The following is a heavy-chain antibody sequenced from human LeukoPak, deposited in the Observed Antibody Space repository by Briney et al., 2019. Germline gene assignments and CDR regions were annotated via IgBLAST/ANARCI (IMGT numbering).Heavy chain of an antibody. J-gene: IGHJ4*02. V-gene: IGHV4-59*08. CDR1: GGSISRYY. CDR2: ISYSGST. Sequence: PSETLSLTCTVSGGSISRYYSSWIWQPPGKGLEWIGYISYSGSTNHNPSLKSRVSISVDTSKNQFSLNLNSVTAADTAVFYCARHGSGWSFDYWGQGTLVTVSS. CDR3: ARHGSGWSFDY. D-gene: IGHD6-19*01.